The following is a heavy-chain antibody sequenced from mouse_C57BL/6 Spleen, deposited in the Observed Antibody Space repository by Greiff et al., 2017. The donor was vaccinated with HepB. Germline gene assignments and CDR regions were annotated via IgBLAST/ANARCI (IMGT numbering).Heavy chain of an antibody. CDR3: ARTDFTTVSYWYFDV. Sequence: QVQLQQPGAELVMPGASVKLSCKASGYTFTSYWMHWVKQRPGQGLEWIGEIDPSDSYTNYNQKFKGKSTLTVDKSSSTAYMQLSSLTSEDSAVYYCARTDFTTVSYWYFDVWGTGTTVTVSS. D-gene: IGHD1-1*01. V-gene: IGHV1-69*01. CDR2: IDPSDSYT. CDR1: GYTFTSYW. J-gene: IGHJ1*03.